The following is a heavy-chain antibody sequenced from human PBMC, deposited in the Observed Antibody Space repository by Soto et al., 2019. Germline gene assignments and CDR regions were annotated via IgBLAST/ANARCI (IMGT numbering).Heavy chain of an antibody. D-gene: IGHD6-13*01. CDR1: GFTFSNYG. Sequence: QVQLVESGEGVVQPGRSLRLSCAASGFTFSNYGMHWVRQGPGKGLEWVAVISYDGSNKYYADSVRGRFTISRDNSKNTLYLQMNSLRAEDTAVYYCATSEYSSNWYYFDYWGQGTLVTVSS. V-gene: IGHV3-30*03. CDR2: ISYDGSNK. CDR3: ATSEYSSNWYYFDY. J-gene: IGHJ4*02.